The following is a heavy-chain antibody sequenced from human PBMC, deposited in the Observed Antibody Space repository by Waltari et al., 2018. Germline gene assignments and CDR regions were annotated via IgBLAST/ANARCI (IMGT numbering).Heavy chain of an antibody. CDR2: INHSGST. J-gene: IGHJ6*03. Sequence: FSAYYWSWSWIRQPPGKGLEWIGEINHSGSTNYNPSLKSRVTISIDTSKNQFSLKLSSVTAADTAVYYCARSKHLQSTFYYSYYMDVWGKGTTVTVS. CDR1: FSAYY. CDR3: ARSKHLQSTFYYSYYMDV. D-gene: IGHD4-4*01. V-gene: IGHV4-34*01.